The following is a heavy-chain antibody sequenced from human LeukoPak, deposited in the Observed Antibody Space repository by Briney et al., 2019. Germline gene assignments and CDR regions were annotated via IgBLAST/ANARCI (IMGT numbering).Heavy chain of an antibody. CDR3: AREETGDYYDSSGYYFDY. CDR2: IRSRTNTYAT. D-gene: IGHD3-22*01. CDR1: GFTFSGSA. J-gene: IGHJ4*02. V-gene: IGHV3-73*01. Sequence: PGGSLRLSCAASGFTFSGSAMRWVRQASGKGLEWVGRIRSRTNTYATAYAASVKGRFTISRDDSKNTAYLQMNSLKTEDTAVYYCAREETGDYYDSSGYYFDYWGQGTLVTVSS.